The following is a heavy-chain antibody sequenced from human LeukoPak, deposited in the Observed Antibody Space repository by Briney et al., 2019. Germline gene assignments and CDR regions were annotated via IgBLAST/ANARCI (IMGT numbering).Heavy chain of an antibody. CDR3: ARGRGYDYVWGSYRYLDY. Sequence: SETLSLTCTVSGGSISSGSYYWSWIRQPAGKGLEWIGRIYTSGSTNYNPSLKSRVTMSVDTSKNQFSLRLSSVTAADTAVYYCARGRGYDYVWGSYRYLDYWGQGTLVTVSS. J-gene: IGHJ4*02. V-gene: IGHV4-61*02. D-gene: IGHD3-16*02. CDR1: GGSISSGSYY. CDR2: IYTSGST.